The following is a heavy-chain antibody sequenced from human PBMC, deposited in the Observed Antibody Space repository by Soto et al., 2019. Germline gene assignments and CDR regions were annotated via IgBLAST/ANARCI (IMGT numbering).Heavy chain of an antibody. D-gene: IGHD2-2*01. CDR3: ARRIGSTISDPWYYHYYHLAV. CDR1: GYSFTSYW. V-gene: IGHV5-51*01. J-gene: IGHJ6*03. CDR2: IYPGDSDT. Sequence: PGESLKISCKGSGYSFTSYWIGWVRQMPGKGLEWMGIIYPGDSDTRYSPSFQGQVTISADKSISTAYLQWSSLKVSDTAMYYCARRIGSTISDPWYYHYYHLAVWGKGTTVTVSS.